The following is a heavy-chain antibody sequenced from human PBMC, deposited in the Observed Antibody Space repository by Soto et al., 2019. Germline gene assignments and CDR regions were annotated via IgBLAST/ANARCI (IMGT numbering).Heavy chain of an antibody. J-gene: IGHJ6*02. CDR2: ISYDGSNK. CDR3: AKAVGYCSSTSCRDYYYYYGLDV. D-gene: IGHD2-2*01. V-gene: IGHV3-30*18. CDR1: GFTFNNYG. Sequence: GGSLRLSCAASGFTFNNYGMHWVRQAPGKGLEWVAVISYDGSNKYNADSVKGRFSISRDNSKNTLYLQMNSLRGEDTAVYYCAKAVGYCSSTSCRDYYYYYGLDVWGQGTTATVSS.